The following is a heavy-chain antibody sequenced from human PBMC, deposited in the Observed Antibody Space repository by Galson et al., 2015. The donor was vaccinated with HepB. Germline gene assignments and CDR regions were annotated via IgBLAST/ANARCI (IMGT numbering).Heavy chain of an antibody. CDR3: AKATQWLAKGIDY. Sequence: SLRLSCAASGFTFSSYGMHWVRQAPGKGLEWVAAISYDGSNKYYADSVKGRFTISRDNSKNTLYLQMNSLRAEDTAVYYCAKATQWLAKGIDYWGPGTLVTVSS. D-gene: IGHD6-19*01. J-gene: IGHJ4*02. CDR1: GFTFSSYG. V-gene: IGHV3-30*18. CDR2: ISYDGSNK.